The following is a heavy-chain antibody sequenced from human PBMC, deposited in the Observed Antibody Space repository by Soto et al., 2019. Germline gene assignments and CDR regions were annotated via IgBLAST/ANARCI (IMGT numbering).Heavy chain of an antibody. V-gene: IGHV2-5*02. CDR3: AHIPTYYQYDWFDP. D-gene: IGHD3-16*01. Sequence: QITLKESGPPLVKPTQPLTLTCTFSGFSLTTRGVGVGWIRQPPGKALECLALIYWDDDKRYSPSLQRRLSITKHTSKNQVVLTMTNVDPVDTATYYCAHIPTYYQYDWFDPWGQGTLVSVSS. CDR1: GFSLTTRGVG. J-gene: IGHJ5*02. CDR2: IYWDDDK.